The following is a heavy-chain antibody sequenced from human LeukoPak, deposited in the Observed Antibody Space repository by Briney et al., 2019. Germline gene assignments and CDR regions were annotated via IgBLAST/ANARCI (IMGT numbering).Heavy chain of an antibody. CDR2: IYYSGST. D-gene: IGHD2-15*01. CDR1: GGSISSYY. Sequence: SETLSLTCTVSGGSISSYYWSWIRQPPGKGLEWIGYIYYSGSTNYNPSLKSRVTISVDTSKNQFSLKLSSVTAADTAVYYCARGEGQAVSAFDSWGQGVLVTVSS. V-gene: IGHV4-59*01. J-gene: IGHJ4*02. CDR3: ARGEGQAVSAFDS.